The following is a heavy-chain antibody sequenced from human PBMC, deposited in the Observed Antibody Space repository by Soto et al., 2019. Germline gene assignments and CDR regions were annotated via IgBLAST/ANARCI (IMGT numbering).Heavy chain of an antibody. D-gene: IGHD3-22*01. J-gene: IGHJ5*02. CDR3: ARLSRPNYYDTSGFFKDNWFDP. V-gene: IGHV1-69*01. CDR1: GGTFNSYD. Sequence: QVQLVQSGAEVKKPGSSMKVSCKASGGTFNSYDINWVRQAPGQGLEWMGGIIPIVETPKYAQKFQGRVTITADESTNTVYMELSRLGSEDTAMYYCARLSRPNYYDTSGFFKDNWFDPWGQGTLVTVSS. CDR2: IIPIVETP.